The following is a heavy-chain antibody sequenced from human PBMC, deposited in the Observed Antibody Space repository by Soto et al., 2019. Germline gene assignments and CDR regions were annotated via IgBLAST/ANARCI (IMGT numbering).Heavy chain of an antibody. Sequence: LSLTCAISGDSVSSKSAAWNWIRQAPSRGLEWRGRTYYRSKWSTDYAVSLRGRITVNPDSSKNQFSLRLTSVTPEDTAVYYCARALAGSYDYWGQGTPVTVSS. J-gene: IGHJ4*02. CDR2: TYYRSKWST. D-gene: IGHD3-10*01. V-gene: IGHV6-1*01. CDR1: GDSVSSKSAA. CDR3: ARALAGSYDY.